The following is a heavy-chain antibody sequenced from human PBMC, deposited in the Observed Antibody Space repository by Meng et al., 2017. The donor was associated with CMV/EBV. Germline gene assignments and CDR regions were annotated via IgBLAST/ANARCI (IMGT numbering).Heavy chain of an antibody. J-gene: IGHJ6*02. CDR2: IKQDGSEK. V-gene: IGHV3-7*01. CDR1: GFTFSSYW. D-gene: IGHD2-15*01. CDR3: ARGYCSGGSCYSWDYYYGMDV. Sequence: GESLKISCAASGFTFSSYWMSWVRQAPGKGLEWVANIKQDGSEKYYVDSVKGRFTIPRDNAKNSLYLQMNSLRAEDTAVYYCARGYCSGGSCYSWDYYYGMDVWGQGTTVTVSS.